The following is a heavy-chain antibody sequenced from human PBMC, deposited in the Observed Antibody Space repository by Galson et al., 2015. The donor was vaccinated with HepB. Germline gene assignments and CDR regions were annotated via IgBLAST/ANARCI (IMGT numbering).Heavy chain of an antibody. CDR1: GFTFSRYG. CDR2: ISSDGTNK. CDR3: AKDRPIDY. V-gene: IGHV3-30*18. Sequence: SLRLSCAAAGFTFSRYGMRWVRQAPGEGLEWVALISSDGTNKYYADAVKGRFTSCRGNSKNTLYLHMNSLRAEDTAVHYCAKDRPIDYWGQGTLVSVSS. J-gene: IGHJ4*02.